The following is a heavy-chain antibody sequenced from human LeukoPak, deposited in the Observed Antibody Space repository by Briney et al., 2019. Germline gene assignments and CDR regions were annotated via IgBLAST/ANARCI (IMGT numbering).Heavy chain of an antibody. CDR1: GFTLSSYA. Sequence: GGSLRLSCAASGFTLSSYAMSWVRQAPGEGLEWVSATSVRGGSTYDADTVKGRFTMSRDNSKSTLYLQMNSLRAEDATVYYCAKDPAMNFDWLFPPGGFDYWGQGTLVTVSS. J-gene: IGHJ4*02. D-gene: IGHD3-9*01. CDR2: TSVRGGST. V-gene: IGHV3-23*01. CDR3: AKDPAMNFDWLFPPGGFDY.